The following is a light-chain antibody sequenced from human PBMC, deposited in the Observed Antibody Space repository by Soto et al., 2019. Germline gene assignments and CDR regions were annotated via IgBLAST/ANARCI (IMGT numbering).Light chain of an antibody. CDR1: QNVNSW. J-gene: IGKJ1*01. CDR3: QQYNNYPWT. V-gene: IGKV1-5*01. CDR2: DAT. Sequence: DIRMTQSPSTLSASVEDRVTITCRASQNVNSWLAWYQQKPGQAPKFLIYDATILEAGVPSRFRGSGSGTEFTLTISSLQPDDFATYYCQQYNNYPWTFGQGTQVEV.